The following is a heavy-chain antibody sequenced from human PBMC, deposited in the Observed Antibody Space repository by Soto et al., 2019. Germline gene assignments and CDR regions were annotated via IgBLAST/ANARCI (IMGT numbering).Heavy chain of an antibody. Sequence: EVQLLESGGGLVQPGGSLRLSCAASGFTFSSYAMSWVRQAPGQGLEWVSAISDSGGSTYYADSLKGRFTISRDNSKNTLYLQMNSLRAEDTAVYYCAKDPIVVVPTRLFDYWGQGTLVTVSS. D-gene: IGHD3-22*01. V-gene: IGHV3-23*01. CDR3: AKDPIVVVPTRLFDY. CDR2: ISDSGGST. J-gene: IGHJ4*02. CDR1: GFTFSSYA.